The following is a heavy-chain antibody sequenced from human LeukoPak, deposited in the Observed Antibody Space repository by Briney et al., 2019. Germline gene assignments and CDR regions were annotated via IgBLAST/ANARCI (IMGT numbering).Heavy chain of an antibody. CDR1: KFTFNNYA. J-gene: IGHJ4*02. Sequence: GGSLRLSCLASKFTFNNYAMTWVRQAPGKGLEWVSGISWNSGSIGYADSVKGRFTISRDNAKNSLYLQMNSLRAEDTALYYCAKDKRSGWAEGIFGYWGQGTLVTVSS. V-gene: IGHV3-9*01. D-gene: IGHD6-19*01. CDR3: AKDKRSGWAEGIFGY. CDR2: ISWNSGSI.